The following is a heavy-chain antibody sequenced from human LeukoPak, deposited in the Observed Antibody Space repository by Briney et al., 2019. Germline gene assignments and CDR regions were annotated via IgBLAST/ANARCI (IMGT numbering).Heavy chain of an antibody. CDR1: GYTFTVYY. V-gene: IGHV1-2*02. CDR3: AREGVRFLEWLTN. D-gene: IGHD3-3*01. Sequence: ASVKVSCKASGYTFTVYYMHWVRQAPGQGLEWMGWINPNSGGTNYAQKFQGRVTMTRDTSISTAYMELSRLRSDDTAVYYCAREGVRFLEWLTNWGQGTLVTVSS. J-gene: IGHJ4*02. CDR2: INPNSGGT.